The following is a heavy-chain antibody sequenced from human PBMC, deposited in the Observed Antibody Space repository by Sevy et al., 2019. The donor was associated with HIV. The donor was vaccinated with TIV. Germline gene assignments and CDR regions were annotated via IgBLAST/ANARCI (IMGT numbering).Heavy chain of an antibody. D-gene: IGHD3-3*01. Sequence: ASVKVSCKASGYTISTYYMHWVRQAPGQGLEWMGIINPSGGSTDYAQKFQGRVSMTRDTSTSTVYMELSSLRSEDTAGYYCAREEWLKFFGYWGQGTLVPVSS. V-gene: IGHV1-46*01. J-gene: IGHJ4*02. CDR1: GYTISTYY. CDR3: AREEWLKFFGY. CDR2: INPSGGST.